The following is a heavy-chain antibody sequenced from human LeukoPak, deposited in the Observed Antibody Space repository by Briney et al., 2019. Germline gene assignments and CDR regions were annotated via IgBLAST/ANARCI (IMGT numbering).Heavy chain of an antibody. CDR1: GFTLSTYS. CDR3: TRHADIGVVPLTTGAGATNWFDP. Sequence: PGGSLRLSCAASGFTLSTYSMNWARQAPGKGLEWVSSISSDSNYKYYADSVKGRFTISRDNAKNSLYLQMNSLRAEDTAICYCTRHADIGVVPLTTGAGATNWFDPWGQGTLVTVSS. J-gene: IGHJ5*02. CDR2: ISSDSNYK. V-gene: IGHV3-21*01. D-gene: IGHD2-2*01.